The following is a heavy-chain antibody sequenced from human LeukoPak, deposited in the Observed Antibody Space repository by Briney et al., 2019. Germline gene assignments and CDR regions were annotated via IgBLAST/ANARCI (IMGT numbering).Heavy chain of an antibody. Sequence: GGSLRLSCSASGFTFDDYAMHWVRQAPGKGLEWVSGISWNSGSIGYADSVKGRFTISRDNAKNSLYLQMNSLRAEDTALYYCPRELGVGVIGDAFDIWGKGQGVPASS. D-gene: IGHD3-22*01. V-gene: IGHV3-9*01. J-gene: IGHJ3*02. CDR2: ISWNSGSI. CDR1: GFTFDDYA. CDR3: PRELGVGVIGDAFDI.